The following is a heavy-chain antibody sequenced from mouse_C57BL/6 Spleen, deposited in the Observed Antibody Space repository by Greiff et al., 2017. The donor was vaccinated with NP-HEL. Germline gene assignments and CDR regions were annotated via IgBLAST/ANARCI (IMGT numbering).Heavy chain of an antibody. CDR3: ARMKRNSSYYAMDY. CDR2: IYPRSGNT. V-gene: IGHV1-81*01. CDR1: GYTFTSYG. J-gene: IGHJ4*01. Sequence: QVQLKESGAELARPGASVKLSCKASGYTFTSYGISWVKQRTGQGLEWIGEIYPRSGNTYYNEKFKGKATLTADKSSSTAYMELRSLTSEDSAVYFCARMKRNSSYYAMDYWGQGTSVTVSS.